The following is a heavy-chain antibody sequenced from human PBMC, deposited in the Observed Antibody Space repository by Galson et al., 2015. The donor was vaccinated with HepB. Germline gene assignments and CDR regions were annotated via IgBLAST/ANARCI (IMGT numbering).Heavy chain of an antibody. CDR3: ARDLGYCSGTSCYSVGAFDI. V-gene: IGHV3-48*02. CDR1: GFTFSNYS. Sequence: SLRLSCAASGFTFSNYSMNWVRQAPGKGPEWVSYITSRSSTIYYSDSVKGRFTISRDNAKNSLYLEMKSLRDEDTALYYCARDLGYCSGTSCYSVGAFDILGQGTKVTVSS. J-gene: IGHJ3*02. CDR2: ITSRSSTI. D-gene: IGHD2-15*01.